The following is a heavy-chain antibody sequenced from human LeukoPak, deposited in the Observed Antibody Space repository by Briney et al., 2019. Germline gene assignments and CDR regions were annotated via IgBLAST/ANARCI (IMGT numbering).Heavy chain of an antibody. CDR3: ARHGGSSGFFDY. CDR2: IYYSGST. V-gene: IGHV4-39*01. CDR1: GGSISSSSYY. D-gene: IGHD3-22*01. J-gene: IGHJ4*02. Sequence: SETLSLTCTVSGGSISSSSYYWGWIRQPPGKGGEWIGSIYYSGSTYYNPSRKSRVTISVDTSKNQFSLKLSSVTAADTAVYYCARHGGSSGFFDYWGQGTLVTVSS.